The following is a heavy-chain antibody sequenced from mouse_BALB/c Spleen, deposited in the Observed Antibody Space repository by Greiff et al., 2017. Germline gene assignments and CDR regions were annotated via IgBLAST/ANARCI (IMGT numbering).Heavy chain of an antibody. CDR3: ARGGSSYAMDY. J-gene: IGHJ4*01. CDR2: ISDGGSYT. D-gene: IGHD1-1*01. V-gene: IGHV5-4*02. CDR1: GFTFSDYY. Sequence: EVMLVESGGGLVKPGGSLKLSCAASGFTFSDYYMYWVRQTPEKRLEWVATISDGGSYTYYPDSVKGRFTISRDNAKNNLYLQMSSLKSEDTAMYYCARGGSSYAMDYWGKGTPVTVSS.